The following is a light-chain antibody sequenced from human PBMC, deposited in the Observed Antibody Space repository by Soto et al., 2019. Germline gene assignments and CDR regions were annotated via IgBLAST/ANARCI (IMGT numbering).Light chain of an antibody. J-gene: IGKJ4*01. CDR2: DTS. CDR3: QLRSNWPPRLT. Sequence: EIVLTQSPATLSLSPGRKATLSCRASQSISSYLAWYQQKPGQAPRLLIYDTSNRTTGIPARFSGSGSGTAFTLTISSLEPEAFAVYYCQLRSNWPPRLTFGGGTKVEIK. V-gene: IGKV3-11*01. CDR1: QSISSY.